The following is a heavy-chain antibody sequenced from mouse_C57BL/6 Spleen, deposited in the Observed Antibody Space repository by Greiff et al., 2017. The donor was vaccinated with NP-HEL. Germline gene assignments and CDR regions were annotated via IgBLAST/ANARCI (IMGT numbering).Heavy chain of an antibody. CDR2: ISDGGSYT. CDR3: ARYLTGFDY. V-gene: IGHV5-4*01. Sequence: EVHLVESGGGLVKPGGSLKLSCAASGFTFSSYAMSWVRQTPEKRLEWVATISDGGSYTYYPDNVKGRFTISRDNAKNNLYLQMSHLKSEDTAMYYCARYLTGFDYWGQGTTLTVSS. CDR1: GFTFSSYA. D-gene: IGHD4-1*01. J-gene: IGHJ2*01.